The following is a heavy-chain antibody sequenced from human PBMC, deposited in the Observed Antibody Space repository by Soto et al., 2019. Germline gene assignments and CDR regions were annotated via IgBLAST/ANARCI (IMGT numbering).Heavy chain of an antibody. D-gene: IGHD6-6*01. V-gene: IGHV5-51*01. CDR2: IYPGDSDT. CDR3: ARSRPSDGMDV. Sequence: PGETQQISYRFSEYNITSYWIGLVRQMPGKGLEWMGIIYPGDSDTRYSPSFQGQVTISADKSISTAYLQWSSLKASDTAMYYCARSRPSDGMDVWGQGTSVTVSS. CDR1: EYNITSYW. J-gene: IGHJ6*02.